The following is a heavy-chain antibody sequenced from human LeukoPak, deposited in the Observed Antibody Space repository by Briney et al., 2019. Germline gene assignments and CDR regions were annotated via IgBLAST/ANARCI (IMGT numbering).Heavy chain of an antibody. D-gene: IGHD3-3*01. CDR2: FDPEDGET. CDR1: GYTLTELS. J-gene: IGHJ4*02. CDR3: ATDRITIFGVVTMGY. Sequence: ASVNVSCKVSGYTLTELSMHWVRQAPGKGLEWMGGFDPEDGETIYAQKFQGRVTMTEDTSTDTAYMELSSLRSEDTAVYYCATDRITIFGVVTMGYWGQGTLVTVSS. V-gene: IGHV1-24*01.